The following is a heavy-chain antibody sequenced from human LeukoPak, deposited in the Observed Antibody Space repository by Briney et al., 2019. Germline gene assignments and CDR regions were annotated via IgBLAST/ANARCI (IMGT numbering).Heavy chain of an antibody. Sequence: GGSLRLSCEASGFIFSNYHMDWVRQAPGKGLEWLSYISTSSGYIFYADSLKGRVTISRDNAKNSLYLQMNSLRAEDTAVYYCVRGEKPGWDMSYFDYWGQGILVTVSS. CDR3: VRGEKPGWDMSYFDY. D-gene: IGHD1-14*01. CDR2: ISTSSGYI. J-gene: IGHJ4*02. V-gene: IGHV3-21*05. CDR1: GFIFSNYH.